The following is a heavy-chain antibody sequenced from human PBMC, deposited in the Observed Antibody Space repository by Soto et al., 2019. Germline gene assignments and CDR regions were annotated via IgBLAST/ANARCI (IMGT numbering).Heavy chain of an antibody. V-gene: IGHV2-5*02. CDR2: MYWDDDK. D-gene: IGHD3-3*01. Sequence: QITLNESGPTAGKPTETLTLTCTFSGFSLTTSGVGGGWVRQSPGKAPERLAFMYWDDDKCYSTSLKSRLTIPKDTSKNQVVLTMANVDPADTATYYCAHSVLCAVFGLVTTTAIYFDFWGQGTPVVVSS. CDR1: GFSLTTSGVG. J-gene: IGHJ4*02. CDR3: AHSVLCAVFGLVTTTAIYFDF.